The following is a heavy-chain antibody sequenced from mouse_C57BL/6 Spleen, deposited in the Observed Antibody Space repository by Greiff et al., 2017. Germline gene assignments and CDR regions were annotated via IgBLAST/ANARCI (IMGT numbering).Heavy chain of an antibody. Sequence: VQLQQSGPELVKPGASVKISCKASGYSFTGYYMNWVKQSPEKSLEWIGEINPSTGGTTYNQKFKAKATLTVDKSSSTAYMQLKSLTSEDSAVYYCARWACSSPYYYAMDYWGQGTSVTVSS. J-gene: IGHJ4*01. CDR3: ARWACSSPYYYAMDY. V-gene: IGHV1-42*01. CDR1: GYSFTGYY. D-gene: IGHD1-1*01. CDR2: INPSTGGT.